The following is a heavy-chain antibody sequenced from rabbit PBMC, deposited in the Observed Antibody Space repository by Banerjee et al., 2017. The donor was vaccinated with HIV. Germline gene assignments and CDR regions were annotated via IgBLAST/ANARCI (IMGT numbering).Heavy chain of an antibody. CDR2: IYISSGTT. CDR3: ARETAAYAGDTYTTGGNL. J-gene: IGHJ4*01. CDR1: GFDFSSNA. D-gene: IGHD6-1*01. V-gene: IGHV1S40*01. Sequence: SLEESGGDLVKPGAPLTLTCTASGFDFSSNAMCWVRQAPGKGLEWIACIYISSGTTYYASWAKGRFTISKTSSTTVTLQMTSLTAADTATYFCARETAAYAGDTYTTGGNLWGQGTLVTVS.